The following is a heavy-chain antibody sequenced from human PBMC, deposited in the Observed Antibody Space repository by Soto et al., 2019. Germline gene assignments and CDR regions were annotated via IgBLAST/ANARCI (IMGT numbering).Heavy chain of an antibody. V-gene: IGHV3-7*03. J-gene: IGHJ4*02. D-gene: IGHD3-10*01. CDR2: IKQDGSEK. CDR3: ARGSYYGSGSYYNGHRDFDY. Sequence: PGGSLRLSCAASGFTFSSYWMSWVRQAPGKGLEWVANIKQDGSEKYYVDSVKGRFTISRDNAKNSLYLQMNSLRAEDTAVYYCARGSYYGSGSYYNGHRDFDYWGQGTLVTVSS. CDR1: GFTFSSYW.